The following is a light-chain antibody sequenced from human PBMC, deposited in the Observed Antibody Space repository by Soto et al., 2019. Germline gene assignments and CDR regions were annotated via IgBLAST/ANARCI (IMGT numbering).Light chain of an antibody. CDR1: QTVSSNY. CDR3: QQYTGPPTT. CDR2: GAS. Sequence: PGERATLSCRASQTVSSNYLAWCQQRPDQAPRLLIYGASTRAAGIPDRFSGSGSGTDFTLTITRLEPEDSAVYFCQQYTGPPTTFGQGTRLEIK. V-gene: IGKV3-20*01. J-gene: IGKJ5*01.